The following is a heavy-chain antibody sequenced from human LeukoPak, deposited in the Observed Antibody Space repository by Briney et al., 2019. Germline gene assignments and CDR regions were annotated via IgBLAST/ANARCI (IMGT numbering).Heavy chain of an antibody. V-gene: IGHV4-39*01. CDR1: GCSISSSSYY. Sequence: SETLSLTCTVSGCSISSSSYYWGWIRQPPGKGLEWIGSIYYSGSTYYNPSLKSRVTISVDTSKNQFSLKLSSVTAADTAVYYCARAYSSGATRFDYWGQGTLVTVSS. J-gene: IGHJ4*02. CDR2: IYYSGST. D-gene: IGHD6-19*01. CDR3: ARAYSSGATRFDY.